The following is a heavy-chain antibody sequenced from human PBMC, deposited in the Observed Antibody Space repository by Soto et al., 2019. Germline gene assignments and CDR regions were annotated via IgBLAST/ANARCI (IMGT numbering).Heavy chain of an antibody. Sequence: QVQLQQWGAGLLKPSETLSLTCAVYGGSFSGYYWSWIRQPPGKGLEWIGEINHSGSTNYNPSLKSRVTISVDTSKNQFSLKLSSVTAADTAVYYCARGYCSGGSCQHHGYWGQGTLVTVSS. CDR1: GGSFSGYY. D-gene: IGHD2-15*01. CDR2: INHSGST. V-gene: IGHV4-34*01. J-gene: IGHJ4*02. CDR3: ARGYCSGGSCQHHGY.